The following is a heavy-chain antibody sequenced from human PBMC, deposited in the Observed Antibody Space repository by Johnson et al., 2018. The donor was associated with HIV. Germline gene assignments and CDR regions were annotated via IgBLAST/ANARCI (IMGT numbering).Heavy chain of an antibody. CDR3: AKEDGNLNAFDI. CDR1: GFTFDDYA. Sequence: VQLVESGGGLVQPGRSLRLSCAASGFTFDDYAMHWVRQAPGKGLEWVSGISWNSGSKGYADSVKGRFTISRDNAKNSLYLQMNSLRAEDTALYYCAKEDGNLNAFDIWGQGTMVTVSS. J-gene: IGHJ3*02. D-gene: IGHD5-24*01. V-gene: IGHV3-9*01. CDR2: ISWNSGSK.